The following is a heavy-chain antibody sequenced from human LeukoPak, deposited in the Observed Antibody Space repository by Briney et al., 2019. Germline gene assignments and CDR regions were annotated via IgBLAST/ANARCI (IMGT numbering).Heavy chain of an antibody. Sequence: ASVKVSCKASGYTFTGYYMHWVRQAPGQGLEWMGWINPNSGGTNYAQKFQGRVTMTRDTSISTAYMELSRLRSDDTAVYYCARGGGHSSGWYRPGDYYYYYMDVWGKGTTVTVSS. CDR1: GYTFTGYY. CDR3: ARGGGHSSGWYRPGDYYYYYMDV. J-gene: IGHJ6*03. CDR2: INPNSGGT. V-gene: IGHV1-2*02. D-gene: IGHD6-19*01.